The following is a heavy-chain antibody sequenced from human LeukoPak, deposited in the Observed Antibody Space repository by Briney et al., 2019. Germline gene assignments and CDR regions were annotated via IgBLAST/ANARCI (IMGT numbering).Heavy chain of an antibody. CDR2: IYYSGST. Sequence: SETLSLTCTVSGGFISSSSYYWGWIRQPPGKGLEWIGSIYYSGSTYYNPSLKSRVTISVDTSKNQFSLKLSSVTAADTAVYYCARKLYGSGSYPMDYWGQGTLVTVSS. CDR1: GGFISSSSYY. J-gene: IGHJ4*02. D-gene: IGHD3-10*01. V-gene: IGHV4-39*01. CDR3: ARKLYGSGSYPMDY.